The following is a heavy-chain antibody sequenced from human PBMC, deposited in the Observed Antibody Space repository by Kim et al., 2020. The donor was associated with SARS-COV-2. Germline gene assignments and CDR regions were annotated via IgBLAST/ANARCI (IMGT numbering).Heavy chain of an antibody. Sequence: KYGDYGKGRFPISRDNAKNSLFLQMNSLRAEDTAVYYCAREDAARLGYADYWGPGTLVTVSS. CDR3: AREDAARLGYADY. D-gene: IGHD2-8*01. J-gene: IGHJ4*02. V-gene: IGHV3-11*06.